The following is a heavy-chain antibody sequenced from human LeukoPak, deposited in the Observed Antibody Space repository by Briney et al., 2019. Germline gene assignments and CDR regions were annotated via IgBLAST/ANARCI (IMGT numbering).Heavy chain of an antibody. Sequence: SVKVSCKASGGTFSSYAISWVRQAPGQGLEWMGGIIPIFGTANYAQKFQGRVTITADESTSTAYMELSSLRSEDTAVYYCARGYCSSTSCYESNWFNPWGQGTLVTVSS. CDR3: ARGYCSSTSCYESNWFNP. V-gene: IGHV1-69*01. CDR2: IIPIFGTA. CDR1: GGTFSSYA. D-gene: IGHD2-2*01. J-gene: IGHJ5*02.